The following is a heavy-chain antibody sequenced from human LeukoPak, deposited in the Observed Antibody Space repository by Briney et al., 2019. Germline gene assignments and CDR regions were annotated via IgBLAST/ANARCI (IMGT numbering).Heavy chain of an antibody. J-gene: IGHJ4*02. V-gene: IGHV3-9*01. CDR2: ISWNSGSR. Sequence: GRSLRLSCAASGFTFDDYAMHWVRQAPGKGLEWVSGISWNSGSRGYADSVRGRFTISRDNAKNSLYLQMNSLRAEDTAVYYCARDRGLSYDYWGQGTLVTVSS. CDR1: GFTFDDYA. D-gene: IGHD1-26*01. CDR3: ARDRGLSYDY.